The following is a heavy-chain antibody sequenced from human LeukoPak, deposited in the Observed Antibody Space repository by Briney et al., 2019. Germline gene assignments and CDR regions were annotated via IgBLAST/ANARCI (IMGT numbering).Heavy chain of an antibody. Sequence: GGSLRLSCAASGFIFSSYAMSWVRQAPGKGLEWVSTISGSGGSTYYADSVKGRFTISRDNSKNTLYLQMNSLRAEDTAVYYCAKDLDLNYYDSSGPNYGDYWGQGTLVTVSS. CDR1: GFIFSSYA. CDR3: AKDLDLNYYDSSGPNYGDY. D-gene: IGHD3-22*01. J-gene: IGHJ4*02. V-gene: IGHV3-23*01. CDR2: ISGSGGST.